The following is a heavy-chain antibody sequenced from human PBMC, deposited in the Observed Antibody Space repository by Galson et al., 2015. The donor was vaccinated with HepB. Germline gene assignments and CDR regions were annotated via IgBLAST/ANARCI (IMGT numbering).Heavy chain of an antibody. Sequence: SLRLSCAASGFTFSSYGMHWVRQAPGKGLEWVAVIWYDGSNKYYADSVKGRFTISRDNSKNTLYLQMNSLRAEDTAVYYCAREAYGDYPGLRFFDYWGQGTLVTVSS. CDR3: AREAYGDYPGLRFFDY. J-gene: IGHJ4*02. CDR2: IWYDGSNK. D-gene: IGHD4-17*01. V-gene: IGHV3-33*01. CDR1: GFTFSSYG.